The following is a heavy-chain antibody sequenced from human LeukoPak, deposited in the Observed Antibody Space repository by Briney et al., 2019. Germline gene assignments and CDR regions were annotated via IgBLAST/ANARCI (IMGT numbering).Heavy chain of an antibody. CDR3: AKALDYFDY. J-gene: IGHJ4*02. V-gene: IGHV3-23*01. CDR1: GFTFSSYA. Sequence: GGSLRLSCAASGFTFSSYAMSWVRQAPGKGLEWVSGISGSGGSTYYADSVRGRFTISRDNSKNTPFLQMNSLRAEDTAVYYCAKALDYFDYWGQGTLVTVSS. CDR2: ISGSGGST.